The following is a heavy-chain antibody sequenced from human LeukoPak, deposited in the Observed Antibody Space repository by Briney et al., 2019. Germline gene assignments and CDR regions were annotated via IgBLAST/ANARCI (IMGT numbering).Heavy chain of an antibody. CDR2: INHSGST. CDR3: ARGASGGSPF. J-gene: IGHJ4*02. Sequence: SETPSLTCAVYGGSFSGYYWSWVRQPPGKGLEWIGEINHSGSTNYNPSLKSRVTISVDTSKNQFSLKLSSVTAADTAVYYCARGASGGSPFWGQGTLVTVSS. V-gene: IGHV4-34*01. D-gene: IGHD2-15*01. CDR1: GGSFSGYY.